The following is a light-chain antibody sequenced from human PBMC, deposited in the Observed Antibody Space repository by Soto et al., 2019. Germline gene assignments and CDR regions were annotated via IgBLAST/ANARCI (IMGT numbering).Light chain of an antibody. Sequence: AIRMTQSPSSFSASTGDRVTITCRASQGISSYLAWYQQKPGKAPKLLIYAASTLQSGVPSRFSGSGSGTDFTLTIRCLQSEDFATYYWQQYYSYPHTFGQGTKVEIK. CDR3: QQYYSYPHT. J-gene: IGKJ1*01. CDR1: QGISSY. CDR2: AAS. V-gene: IGKV1-8*01.